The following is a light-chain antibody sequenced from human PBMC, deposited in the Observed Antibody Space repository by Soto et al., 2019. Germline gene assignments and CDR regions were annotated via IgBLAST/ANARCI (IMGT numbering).Light chain of an antibody. CDR1: QDIRNY. Sequence: DIQMTQSPSSLSASVGARVTITCQASQDIRNYLNWYQQKPGKAPNLLIYDTSNLRAGVPSRFSGSGSGTEFTFTISSLQPEDNCQHNEHLPPLSFGGGTKVEIK. CDR2: DTS. V-gene: IGKV1-33*01. J-gene: IGKJ4*01. CDR3: QHNEHLPPLS.